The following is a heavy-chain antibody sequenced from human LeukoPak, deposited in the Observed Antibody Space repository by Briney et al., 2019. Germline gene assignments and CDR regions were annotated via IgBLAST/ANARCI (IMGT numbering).Heavy chain of an antibody. J-gene: IGHJ4*02. CDR1: GGSFSGYY. D-gene: IGHD2-2*01. Sequence: SETLSLTCAVYGGSFSGYYWSWIRQPPGKGLEWIGEINHSGSTHYNPSLKSRVTISVDTSKNQFSLKLSSVTAADTAVYYCARAYCSSTSCYFIDYWGQGTLVTVSS. CDR3: ARAYCSSTSCYFIDY. V-gene: IGHV4-34*01. CDR2: INHSGST.